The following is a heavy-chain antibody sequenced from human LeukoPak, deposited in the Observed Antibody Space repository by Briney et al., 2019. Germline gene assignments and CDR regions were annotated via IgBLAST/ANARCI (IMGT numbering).Heavy chain of an antibody. Sequence: QTGRSLRLSCAASGFTFSSYAMHWVRQAPGKGQEWVAVIWYDGSNKYYADSVKGRFTISRDNSKNTLDLQMSSLRAEDTAVYYCARDRSYDFWSGYSTPDYWGQGTLVTVSS. CDR1: GFTFSSYA. D-gene: IGHD3-3*01. J-gene: IGHJ4*02. CDR2: IWYDGSNK. V-gene: IGHV3-33*08. CDR3: ARDRSYDFWSGYSTPDY.